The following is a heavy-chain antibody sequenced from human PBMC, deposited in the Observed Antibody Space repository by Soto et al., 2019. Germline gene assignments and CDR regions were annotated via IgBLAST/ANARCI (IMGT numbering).Heavy chain of an antibody. Sequence: SETLSLTCAVYGGSFSGYYWSWIRQPPGKGLEWIGEINHSGSTNYNPSLKSRVTISIDTSKNQFSLKLSSVTAADTAIYFCARLVYDTRLNYMYFDFWGQGALVTVSS. CDR3: ARLVYDTRLNYMYFDF. CDR2: INHSGST. V-gene: IGHV4-34*01. D-gene: IGHD3-10*01. J-gene: IGHJ4*02. CDR1: GGSFSGYY.